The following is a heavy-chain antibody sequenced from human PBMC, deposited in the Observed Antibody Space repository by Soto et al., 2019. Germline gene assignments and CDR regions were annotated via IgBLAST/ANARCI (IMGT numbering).Heavy chain of an antibody. CDR1: GGSISSGDYY. CDR3: ARTQWFGSRYMDH. CDR2: IYFSGST. Sequence: QVQLQESGPGLVKPSQTLSLTCSVSGGSISSGDYYWSWIRQPPEKGLEWIAFIYFSGSTYYNQSLKSRITISVDTSKNQFALKLSSVTAADTAVYYCARTQWFGSRYMDHWGQGTLVTVSS. J-gene: IGHJ4*02. V-gene: IGHV4-30-4*01. D-gene: IGHD3-10*01.